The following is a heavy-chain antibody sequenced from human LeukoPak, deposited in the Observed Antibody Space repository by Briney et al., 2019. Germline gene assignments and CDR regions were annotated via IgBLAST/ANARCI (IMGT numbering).Heavy chain of an antibody. CDR2: INPSGGST. Sequence: ASVKVSCKASGYTFTSYYMHWVRQAPGQGLEWMGIINPSGGSTSYAQKFQGRVTMTRDMSTSTVYMELSSLRSEDTAVYYCARRYCSSTSCYGFDYWGQGTLVTVPS. CDR1: GYTFTSYY. J-gene: IGHJ4*02. CDR3: ARRYCSSTSCYGFDY. D-gene: IGHD2-2*01. V-gene: IGHV1-46*01.